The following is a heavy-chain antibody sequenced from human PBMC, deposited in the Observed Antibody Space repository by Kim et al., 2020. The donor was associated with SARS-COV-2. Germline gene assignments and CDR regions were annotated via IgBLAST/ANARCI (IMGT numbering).Heavy chain of an antibody. Sequence: GGSLRLSCAASGFTFSDNYMNWIRQAPGQGLEWVSDISSSGNTSYRESVKGRFTISRDNAKKSLYLQMNSLRVEDTAVYYCARDRDGYKYFDFWGQGTLVTVSS. CDR2: ISSSGNT. CDR3: ARDRDGYKYFDF. J-gene: IGHJ4*02. V-gene: IGHV3-11*06. D-gene: IGHD5-12*01. CDR1: GFTFSDNY.